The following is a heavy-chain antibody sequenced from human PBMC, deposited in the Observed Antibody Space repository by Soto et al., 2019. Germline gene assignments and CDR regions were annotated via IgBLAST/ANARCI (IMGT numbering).Heavy chain of an antibody. CDR3: AICLDTSIAYAFDI. CDR1: GFTFTTSS. D-gene: IGHD3-10*02. CDR2: NSGSGDIT. J-gene: IGHJ3*02. Sequence: EVQVLESGGDMVQPGGSLRLTCSVSGFTFTTSSMNWVRQAPGKALEWVSSNSGSGDITYYADSVKGRFITSRDNSKSTVYLQMNSLRVEETAVYDCAICLDTSIAYAFDIWGQGTRVTFSS. V-gene: IGHV3-23*01.